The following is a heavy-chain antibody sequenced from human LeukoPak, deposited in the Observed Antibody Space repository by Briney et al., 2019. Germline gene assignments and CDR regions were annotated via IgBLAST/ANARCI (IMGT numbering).Heavy chain of an antibody. CDR1: GXSFTXYW. CDR2: IYPGDSDT. CDR3: ARGHGIVVVISATFGWFDP. V-gene: IGHV5-51*01. J-gene: IGHJ5*02. D-gene: IGHD3-22*01. Sequence: GXSFTXYWIGWVRPMPGKGLEWMGIIYPGDSDTRYSPSFQGQVTISADKSISTAYLQWSSLKASDTAMYHCARGHGIVVVISATFGWFDPWGQGTLVTVSS.